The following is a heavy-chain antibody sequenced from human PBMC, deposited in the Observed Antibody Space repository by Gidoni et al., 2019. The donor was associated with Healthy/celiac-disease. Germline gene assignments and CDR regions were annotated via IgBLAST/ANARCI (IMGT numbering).Heavy chain of an antibody. CDR1: GRTFSSCA. V-gene: IGHV1-69*01. Sequence: QVQLVQSGAEVKKPGSSVMVSCKASGRTFSSCAISWVRQAPGQGLEWMGGIIPIFGTANYAQKFQGRFTITADESTSTAYMGLSSLRSEDTAVYYCATAPGAVAGRFDYWGQGTLVTVSS. D-gene: IGHD6-19*01. J-gene: IGHJ4*02. CDR2: IIPIFGTA. CDR3: ATAPGAVAGRFDY.